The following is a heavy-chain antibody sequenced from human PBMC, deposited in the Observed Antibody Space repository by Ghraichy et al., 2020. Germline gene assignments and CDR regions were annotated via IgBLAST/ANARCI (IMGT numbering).Heavy chain of an antibody. CDR2: IRSKAYGGTT. D-gene: IGHD6-19*01. J-gene: IGHJ4*02. Sequence: GGSLRLSCTSSGFSFGDYAMSWFRQAPGKGLEWVGFIRSKAYGGTTEYAASVKGRFTISRDDSKSIAYLQMNSLKTEDTAVYYCTRDGYTSGWFGSDYWGQGTLVTVSS. V-gene: IGHV3-49*03. CDR3: TRDGYTSGWFGSDY. CDR1: GFSFGDYA.